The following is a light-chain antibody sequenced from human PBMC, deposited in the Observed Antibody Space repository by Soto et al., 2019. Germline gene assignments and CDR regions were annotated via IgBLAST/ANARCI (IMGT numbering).Light chain of an antibody. CDR3: QQYGSSVT. CDR1: QSVSSSY. J-gene: IGKJ1*01. CDR2: GAS. V-gene: IGKV3-20*01. Sequence: EIVLTQSPGTLSLSPGERATLSCRASQSVSSSYLAWYQQKPGQAPRLLIYGASNRATGIPDRFSGSGSGTDFTLTISRLEPEDFAVYYCQQYGSSVTFGQGTKVDIK.